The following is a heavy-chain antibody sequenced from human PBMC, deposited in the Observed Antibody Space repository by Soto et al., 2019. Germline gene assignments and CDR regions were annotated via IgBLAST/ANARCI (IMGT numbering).Heavy chain of an antibody. J-gene: IGHJ4*02. CDR1: GGTFSSYA. V-gene: IGHV1-69*06. D-gene: IGHD5-12*01. CDR3: ARVGSDYDEEIFDY. CDR2: IIPIFGTA. Sequence: SVTVSCKASGGTFSSYAISWVRQAPGQGLEWMGGIIPIFGTANYAQKFQGRVTITADKSTSTAYMELSSLRSEDTAVYYCARVGSDYDEEIFDYWGQGTLVTVSS.